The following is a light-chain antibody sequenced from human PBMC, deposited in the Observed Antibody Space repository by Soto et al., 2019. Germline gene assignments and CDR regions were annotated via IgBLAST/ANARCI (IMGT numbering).Light chain of an antibody. Sequence: QSVLTQPASVSGSPGQSITISCTGTSSDVGGSNFVSWYQQHPGKPPKLIIYGVANRPSGVSNRFSGSKSGSTASLIISRLQTEDEADYYCVSYTSSTTYVFGTGTKVTVL. CDR3: VSYTSSTTYV. CDR2: GVA. V-gene: IGLV2-14*03. CDR1: SSDVGGSNF. J-gene: IGLJ1*01.